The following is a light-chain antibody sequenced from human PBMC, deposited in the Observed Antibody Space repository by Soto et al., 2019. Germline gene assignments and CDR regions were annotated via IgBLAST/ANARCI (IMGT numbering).Light chain of an antibody. Sequence: QSVLTQPASVSGSPGQSITISCTGTISDVGGYNYVSWYQQFSGKAPTLIIYEVTKRPSGISKRFSGSKSGETASLTISGLRAEEEADYYCSAYRSGSTVVFGAGTKLTVL. J-gene: IGLJ2*01. V-gene: IGLV2-14*01. CDR3: SAYRSGSTVV. CDR2: EVT. CDR1: ISDVGGYNY.